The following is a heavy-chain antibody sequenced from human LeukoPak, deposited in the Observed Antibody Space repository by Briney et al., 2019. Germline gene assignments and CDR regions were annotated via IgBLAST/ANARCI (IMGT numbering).Heavy chain of an antibody. V-gene: IGHV3-74*01. D-gene: IGHD3-10*01. CDR1: GFTFSTYW. J-gene: IGHJ4*02. Sequence: GGSLRLSCAASGFTFSTYWMHWVRQAPGKGLVWVSRINNDGTTIYADSVKGRFTISRDNAKNTLYLQMNTLRAEDTAVYYCARDYYGSMGYWGQGTLVTISS. CDR2: INNDGTT. CDR3: ARDYYGSMGY.